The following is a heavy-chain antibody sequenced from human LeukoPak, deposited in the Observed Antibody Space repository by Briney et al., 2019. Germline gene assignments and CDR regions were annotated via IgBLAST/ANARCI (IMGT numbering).Heavy chain of an antibody. J-gene: IGHJ6*02. CDR3: ARDYGSGSYYTHYYYYYGMDV. Sequence: VASVKVSCKASGGTFSSYAISWVRQAPGQGLEWMGRIIPILGIANYAQKFQGRVTITADKSTSTAYMELSSLRSEDTAVYYCARDYGSGSYYTHYYYYYGMDVWGQGTTVTVS. V-gene: IGHV1-69*04. D-gene: IGHD3-10*01. CDR2: IIPILGIA. CDR1: GGTFSSYA.